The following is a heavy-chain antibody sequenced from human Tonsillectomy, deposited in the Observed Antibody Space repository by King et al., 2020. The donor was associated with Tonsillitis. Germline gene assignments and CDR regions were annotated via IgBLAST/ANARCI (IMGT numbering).Heavy chain of an antibody. J-gene: IGHJ6*03. V-gene: IGHV1-69*01. CDR2: IIPIVGTA. CDR1: GGSFSNYA. Sequence: QLVQSGAEVKKPGSSVKVSCKTSGGSFSNYAISWVRQAPGQGLEWMGGIIPIVGTANYAQQFQGRVPITADASTSTVSMELSSLRSEDTAVYYCARGNAMDYYYCMDVWGKGTAVTVSS. CDR3: ARGNAMDYYYCMDV. D-gene: IGHD5-24*01.